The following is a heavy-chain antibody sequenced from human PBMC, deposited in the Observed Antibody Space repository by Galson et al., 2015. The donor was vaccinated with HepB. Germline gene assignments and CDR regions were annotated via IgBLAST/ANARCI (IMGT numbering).Heavy chain of an antibody. J-gene: IGHJ5*02. CDR3: AKDPAARGLWWFDH. D-gene: IGHD3-16*01. V-gene: IGHV3-23*01. CDR2: ISSGGDST. CDR1: GFTFSTYA. Sequence: SLRLSCAASGFTFSTYAMSWVRQAPGKGLEWVSGISSGGDSTYYADSVKGRFTISRDNSKNTLYLQLNSLRADDTAAYYCAKDPAARGLWWFDHWGQGTLVTVSS.